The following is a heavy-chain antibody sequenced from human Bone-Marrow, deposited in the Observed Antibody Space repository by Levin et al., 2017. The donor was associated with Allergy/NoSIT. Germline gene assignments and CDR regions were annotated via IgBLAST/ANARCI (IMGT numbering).Heavy chain of an antibody. CDR3: ARSRGANWNYVVYYYYGMDV. CDR2: ISAYNGNT. Sequence: ASVKVSCKASGYTFTSYGISWVRQAPGQGLEWMGWISAYNGNTNYAQKLQGRVTMTTDTSTSTAYMELRSLRSDDTAVYYCARSRGANWNYVVYYYYGMDVWGQGTTVTVSS. D-gene: IGHD1-7*01. V-gene: IGHV1-18*01. CDR1: GYTFTSYG. J-gene: IGHJ6*02.